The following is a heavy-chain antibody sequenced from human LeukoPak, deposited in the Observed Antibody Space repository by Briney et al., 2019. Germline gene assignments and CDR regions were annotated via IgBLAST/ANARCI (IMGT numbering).Heavy chain of an antibody. CDR3: ARARRPKWERDGYTSKESAFDI. V-gene: IGHV3-30*04. Sequence: PGGSLRLSCAASGFSFSSYAMHWFRQAPGKGLEWMALISYDASIIYYADSVRGRFTISNDNAKKSLYLQMNSLRAEDTAVYYCARARRPKWERDGYTSKESAFDIWGQGTMVTVS. CDR1: GFSFSSYA. CDR2: ISYDASII. D-gene: IGHD5-24*01. J-gene: IGHJ3*02.